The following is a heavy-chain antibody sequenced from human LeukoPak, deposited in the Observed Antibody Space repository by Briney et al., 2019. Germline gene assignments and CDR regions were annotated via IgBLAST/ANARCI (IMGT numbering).Heavy chain of an antibody. D-gene: IGHD2-15*01. CDR1: GASISSSY. J-gene: IGHJ4*02. CDR2: IYYSGTT. V-gene: IGHV4-59*01. CDR3: ARVLGYCSAGSRYPSFDY. Sequence: SETLSLTCTVSGASISSSYWTWIRQPPGKGLEWIGYIYYSGTTNYNPSLKSRVTISVDTSKNQFSLKLSSVTAADTAVYYCARVLGYCSAGSRYPSFDYWGQGTLVTVSS.